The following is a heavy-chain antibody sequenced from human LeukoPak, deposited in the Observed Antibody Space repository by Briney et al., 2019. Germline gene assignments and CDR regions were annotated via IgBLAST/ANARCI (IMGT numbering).Heavy chain of an antibody. J-gene: IGHJ4*02. CDR2: MNPDSGNT. CDR3: AVHLPGDYLDR. Sequence: GASVTVSCKASGYAFNIYDINWVRQATGQGLEWMGWMNPDSGNTGFAQKFQGRVTMTRNTSITTAYMELSSLRFEDTAVYYCAVHLPGDYLDRWGQGTLVTVSS. CDR1: GYAFNIYD. V-gene: IGHV1-8*01.